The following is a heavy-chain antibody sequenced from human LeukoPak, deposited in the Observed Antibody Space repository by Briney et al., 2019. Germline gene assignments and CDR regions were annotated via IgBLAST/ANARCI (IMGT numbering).Heavy chain of an antibody. CDR1: GGSISSYY. J-gene: IGHJ4*02. CDR2: IYYSGST. V-gene: IGHV4-59*12. CDR3: ARDRGWSHFDY. D-gene: IGHD2-15*01. Sequence: SETLSLTCTVSGGSISSYYWSWIRQPPGKGLEWIGYIYYSGSTNYNPSLKSRVTISVDTSNNQFSLKLSSGTAADTAVYYCARDRGWSHFDYWGQGTLVTVSS.